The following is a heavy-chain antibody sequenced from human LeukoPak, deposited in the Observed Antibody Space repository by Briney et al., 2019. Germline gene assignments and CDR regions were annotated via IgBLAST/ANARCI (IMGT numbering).Heavy chain of an antibody. J-gene: IGHJ4*02. CDR1: GFTFSSYA. CDR2: ISGSGGST. D-gene: IGHD2-21*02. V-gene: IGHV3-23*01. CDR3: AKDTAYCGGDCYWGYFDY. Sequence: GGSLRLSCAASGFTFSSYAMSWVRQAPGKGLEWVSTISGSGGSTYYADSVKGRFTISRDTSKNTLYLQMSSLRAEDTAVYYCAKDTAYCGGDCYWGYFDYWGQGTLVTVSS.